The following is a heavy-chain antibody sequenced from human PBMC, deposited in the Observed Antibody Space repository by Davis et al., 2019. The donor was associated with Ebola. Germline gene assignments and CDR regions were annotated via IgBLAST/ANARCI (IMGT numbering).Heavy chain of an antibody. V-gene: IGHV3-7*01. CDR1: GFTFSSYS. Sequence: GESLKISCAASGFTFSSYSMSWVRQAPGKGLEWVANIKQDGSEKYYVDSVKGRFTISRDNAKNSLYLQMSSLRAEDTAVYYCARENYDFWSGVNWFDPWGQGTLVTVSS. J-gene: IGHJ5*02. CDR2: IKQDGSEK. CDR3: ARENYDFWSGVNWFDP. D-gene: IGHD3-3*01.